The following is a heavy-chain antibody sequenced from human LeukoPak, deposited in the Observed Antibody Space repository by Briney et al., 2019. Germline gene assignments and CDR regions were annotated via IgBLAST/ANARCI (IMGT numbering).Heavy chain of an antibody. V-gene: IGHV4-39*01. CDR2: ISSSGKA. CDR1: GGSITTTDFD. Sequence: PSETLSLTCAVSGGSITTTDFDWAWIRQPPGLGFEWIATISSSGKAYYYPSLMSRVTISVDTSKNQFSLDVTSVTAADTGLFYCARFKGGTGFDYWGRGILVIVS. J-gene: IGHJ4*02. D-gene: IGHD1-26*01. CDR3: ARFKGGTGFDY.